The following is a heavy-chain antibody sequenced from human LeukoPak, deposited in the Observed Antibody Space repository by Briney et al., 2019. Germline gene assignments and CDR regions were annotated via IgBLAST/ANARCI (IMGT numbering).Heavy chain of an antibody. CDR3: ASSGEGSSWYHFDY. V-gene: IGHV4-34*01. CDR1: GGSFSGYY. CDR2: INHSGST. J-gene: IGHJ4*02. D-gene: IGHD6-13*01. Sequence: SETLSLTCAVYGGSFSGYYWSWIRQPPGKGLEWIGEINHSGSTNYNPSLKSRVTISVDTSKNQFSLKLSSVTAADTAVYYCASSGEGSSWYHFDYWGQGTLVTVSS.